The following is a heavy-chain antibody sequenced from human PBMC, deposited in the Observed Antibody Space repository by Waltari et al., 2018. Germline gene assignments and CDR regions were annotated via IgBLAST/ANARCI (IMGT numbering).Heavy chain of an antibody. CDR1: GGSISSYY. CDR2: IYYSGST. Sequence: QVQLQESGPGLVKPSETLSLTCTVSGGSISSYYWSWIRQPPGKGLEWIGYIYYSGSTNYNPSLKSRVTISVDTSKNQFSLKLSSVTAADTAVYYCARDRTHYDILTGYSLTGFDYWGQGTLVTVSS. D-gene: IGHD3-9*01. V-gene: IGHV4-59*01. J-gene: IGHJ4*02. CDR3: ARDRTHYDILTGYSLTGFDY.